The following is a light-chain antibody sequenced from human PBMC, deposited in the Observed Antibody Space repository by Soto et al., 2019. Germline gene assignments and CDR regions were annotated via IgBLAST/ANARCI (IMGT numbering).Light chain of an antibody. Sequence: QSALTQPLSPSGSPGQSVTISCTGTSSDIGGNNYVSWYQQHPGKAPKLMIYEVTKRPSGVPDRFSGSMSGNTASLTVSGLQTEDEADYYGSSNGGSYSDAVFGGGPKLTVL. CDR2: EVT. CDR1: SSDIGGNNY. CDR3: SSNGGSYSDAV. J-gene: IGLJ2*01. V-gene: IGLV2-8*01.